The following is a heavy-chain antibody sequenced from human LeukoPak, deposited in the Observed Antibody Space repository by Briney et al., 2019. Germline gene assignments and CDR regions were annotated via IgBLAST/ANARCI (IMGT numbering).Heavy chain of an antibody. D-gene: IGHD3-22*01. CDR2: IRYDGSNK. CDR3: ANEWLVPPYYYYYMDV. CDR1: GFTSSSYG. Sequence: PGGSLRLSCAASGFTSSSYGMHWVRQAPGKGLEWVAFIRYDGSNKYYADSVKGRFTISRDNSKNTLYLQMNSLRAEDTAVYYCANEWLVPPYYYYYMDVWGKGTTATVSS. V-gene: IGHV3-30*02. J-gene: IGHJ6*03.